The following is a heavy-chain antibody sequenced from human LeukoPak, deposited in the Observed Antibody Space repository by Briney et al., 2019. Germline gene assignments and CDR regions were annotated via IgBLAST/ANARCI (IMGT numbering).Heavy chain of an antibody. V-gene: IGHV4-28*01. J-gene: IGHJ4*02. CDR3: VRKMEATGATAGSVDY. CDR2: VYYSGSN. CDR1: GYSIRRNNW. Sequence: SETLSLTCAVSGYSIRRNNWWGWIRQPPGKGLEWIGYVYYSGSNFYNPSLESRVTMSADTSKNQFSLKLKSVTAVDTAVYYYVRKMEATGATAGSVDYWGQGILVTVSS. D-gene: IGHD1-26*01.